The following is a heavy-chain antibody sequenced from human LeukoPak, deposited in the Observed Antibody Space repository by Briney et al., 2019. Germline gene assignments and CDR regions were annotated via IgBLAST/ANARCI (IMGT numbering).Heavy chain of an antibody. D-gene: IGHD3-10*01. CDR3: ARVTYYGSGSYYTE. J-gene: IGHJ4*02. CDR2: INPNSGDT. CDR1: GYTFTGNY. V-gene: IGHV1-2*02. Sequence: ASVKVSCKASGYTFTGNYMHWVRQAPGQGLEWMGWINPNSGDTNYAQKFQGRVTMTRDTSISTAYMELSRLRSDDTAVYYCARVTYYGSGSYYTEWGQGTLVTVSS.